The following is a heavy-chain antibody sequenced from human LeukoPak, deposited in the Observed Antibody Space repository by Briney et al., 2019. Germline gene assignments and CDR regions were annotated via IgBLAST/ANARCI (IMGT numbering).Heavy chain of an antibody. D-gene: IGHD1-26*01. CDR2: ISSSSSYI. CDR3: MKGLGSGNYFDY. Sequence: GGSLRLSCAASGFTFSSYSMNWVRQAPGKGLEWVSSISSSSSYIYYADSVKGRFTISRDNAKNSLYLQMNSLRDEDTAVYYCMKGLGSGNYFDYWGQGTLVTVSS. V-gene: IGHV3-21*01. J-gene: IGHJ4*02. CDR1: GFTFSSYS.